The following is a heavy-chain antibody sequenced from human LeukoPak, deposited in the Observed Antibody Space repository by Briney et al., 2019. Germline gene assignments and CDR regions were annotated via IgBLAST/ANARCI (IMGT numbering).Heavy chain of an antibody. Sequence: PSETLSLTCTVSGGSISSGDYYWSWIRQPPGKGLEWIGYIYHSGSTYYNPSLKSRVTISVDRSKNQFSLKLSSVTAADTAVYYCARDALEGFDYWGQGTLVTVSS. J-gene: IGHJ4*02. D-gene: IGHD1-1*01. CDR3: ARDALEGFDY. CDR2: IYHSGST. CDR1: GGSISSGDYY. V-gene: IGHV4-30-2*01.